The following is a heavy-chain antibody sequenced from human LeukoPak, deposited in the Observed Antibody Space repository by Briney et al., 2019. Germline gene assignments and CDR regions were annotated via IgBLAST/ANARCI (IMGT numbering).Heavy chain of an antibody. CDR3: ARVRVGSGSSHAADAFDI. CDR2: IRYDGSNK. CDR1: GFTFSSYG. V-gene: IGHV3-30*02. Sequence: GGSLRLSCAASGFTFSSYGMHWVRQAPGKGVEWVAFIRYDGSNKYYADSVKGRFTISRDNAKSTLYLQMNSLRAEDTAVYYCARVRVGSGSSHAADAFDIWGQGTMVTVSS. J-gene: IGHJ3*02. D-gene: IGHD1-26*01.